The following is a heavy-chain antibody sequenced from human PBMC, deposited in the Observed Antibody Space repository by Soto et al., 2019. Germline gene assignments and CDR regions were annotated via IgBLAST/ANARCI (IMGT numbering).Heavy chain of an antibody. CDR1: GFTFSSFW. J-gene: IGHJ5*02. D-gene: IGHD2-8*02. CDR2: IKQDGSQK. CDR3: ARVLLYSASGRGWFDP. Sequence: PXVSLRLSCAASGFTFSSFWMSWVRQAPGKGLEWVANIKQDGSQKYYVDSVKGRFTISRDNAKNSLYLQMSSLTADDTAVYFCARVLLYSASGRGWFDPWGQGTLVTVSS. V-gene: IGHV3-7*03.